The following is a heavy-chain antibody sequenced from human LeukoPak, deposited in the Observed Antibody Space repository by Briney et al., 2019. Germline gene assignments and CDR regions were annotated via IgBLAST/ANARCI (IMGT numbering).Heavy chain of an antibody. CDR2: ISSDGSSG. CDR3: AKEGRYTGGYFDP. CDR1: GFSFSSYA. J-gene: IGHJ5*02. D-gene: IGHD2-8*02. V-gene: IGHV3-30*18. Sequence: GGSLRLSCAASGFSFSSYAMHWVRQAPGMGLEWVALISSDGSSGYYADSMKGRFTISRDNSKNTVYLQMNSLRGEDTAVYYCAKEGRYTGGYFDPWGQGTLVTVSS.